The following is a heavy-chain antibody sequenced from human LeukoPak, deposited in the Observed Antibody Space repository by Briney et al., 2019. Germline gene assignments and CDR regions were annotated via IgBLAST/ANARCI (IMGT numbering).Heavy chain of an antibody. J-gene: IGHJ4*02. Sequence: SETLSLTCTVSGGSISSGSYYWSWIRQPAGKGREWIGRIYTSGSTNYNPSLKSRVTISVDTSKNQFSLKLSSVTAADTAVYYCARGGARREAGLSYWGQGTLVTVSS. V-gene: IGHV4-61*02. CDR3: ARGGARREAGLSY. D-gene: IGHD1-26*01. CDR1: GGSISSGSYY. CDR2: IYTSGST.